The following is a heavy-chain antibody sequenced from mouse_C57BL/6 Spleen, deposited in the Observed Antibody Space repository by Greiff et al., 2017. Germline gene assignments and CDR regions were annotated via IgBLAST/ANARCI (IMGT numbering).Heavy chain of an antibody. V-gene: IGHV1-80*01. D-gene: IGHD1-1*01. CDR3: ARGYYGSSYGYAMDY. J-gene: IGHJ4*01. CDR2: IYPGDGDA. CDR1: GYAFSSYW. Sequence: VQLQQSGAELVKPGASVKISCKASGYAFSSYWMNWVTQRPGKGLEWIGQIYPGDGDANYNGKFKGKATLTADKSSRTAYMQLSSLTAEDSAVYFCARGYYGSSYGYAMDYWGQGASVTVSS.